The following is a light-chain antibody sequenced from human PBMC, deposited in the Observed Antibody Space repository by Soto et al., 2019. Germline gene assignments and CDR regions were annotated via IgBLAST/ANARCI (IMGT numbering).Light chain of an antibody. J-gene: IGLJ1*01. Sequence: QSALTQPASVSGSPGQSITIACTGTSSDVGGYNYVSWYQQYPGKAPRLVISDVSNRPSGVSNRFSGSKSGNSASLTISGLQAEDEADYYCSSYTSSSTYVFGTGTKVTVL. CDR3: SSYTSSSTYV. CDR2: DVS. V-gene: IGLV2-14*01. CDR1: SSDVGGYNY.